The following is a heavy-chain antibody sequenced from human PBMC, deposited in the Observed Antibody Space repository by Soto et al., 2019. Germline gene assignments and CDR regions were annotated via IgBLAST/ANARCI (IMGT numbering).Heavy chain of an antibody. D-gene: IGHD2-15*01. CDR1: GYTFINYG. J-gene: IGHJ4*02. CDR2: ISGYDGNT. CDR3: ARDRGRSCSGGTCPFDY. V-gene: IGHV1-18*01. Sequence: ASVKVSCKSSGYTFINYGITWVRQAPGQGLEWMGWISGYDGNTNYAPKLQGRVTMTRDTSTSTAYMELRSLRSDDTAVYYCARDRGRSCSGGTCPFDYWGQGTLVTVSS.